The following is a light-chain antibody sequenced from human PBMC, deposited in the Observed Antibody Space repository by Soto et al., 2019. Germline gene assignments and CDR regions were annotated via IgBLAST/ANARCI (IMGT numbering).Light chain of an antibody. CDR3: QQFSSSQLT. CDR2: DAS. CDR1: QNVRIN. V-gene: IGKV3-20*01. Sequence: IVLTQSPATLSLSXXERATLSCRASQNVRINLAWYQXKHAQAHTLIIYDASKRATGITDRFSGSGSGTDFTLTISRLETEDFAVYYCQQFSSSQLTLGGGTKVDIK. J-gene: IGKJ4*02.